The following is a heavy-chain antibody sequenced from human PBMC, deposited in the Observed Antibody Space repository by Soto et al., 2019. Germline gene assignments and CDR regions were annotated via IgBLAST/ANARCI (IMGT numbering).Heavy chain of an antibody. CDR3: ARSPCWSGYPYYYYGMDV. D-gene: IGHD3-3*01. CDR2: INHSGST. V-gene: IGHV4-34*01. Sequence: PSETLSLTCAVYGGSFSGYYWSWIRQPPGKGLEWIGEINHSGSTNYNPSLKSRVTISVDTSKNQFSLKLSSVTAADTAVYYCARSPCWSGYPYYYYGMDVWGQGTTVTVSS. J-gene: IGHJ6*02. CDR1: GGSFSGYY.